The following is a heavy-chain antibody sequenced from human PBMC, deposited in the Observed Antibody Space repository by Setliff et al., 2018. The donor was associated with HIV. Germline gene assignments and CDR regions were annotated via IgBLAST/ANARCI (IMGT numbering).Heavy chain of an antibody. Sequence: SETLSLTCAVYGGSFSGFYWNWIRQPPGKGLEWIGYISSRGSTYYNPSLKSRITMSVDTSQNQVSLKLSSVTAADTAVYFCARLEKLDDISYFDYWGQGTLVTVSS. CDR3: ARLEKLDDISYFDY. CDR2: ISSRGST. CDR1: GGSFSGFY. V-gene: IGHV4-34*09. D-gene: IGHD3-3*02. J-gene: IGHJ4*02.